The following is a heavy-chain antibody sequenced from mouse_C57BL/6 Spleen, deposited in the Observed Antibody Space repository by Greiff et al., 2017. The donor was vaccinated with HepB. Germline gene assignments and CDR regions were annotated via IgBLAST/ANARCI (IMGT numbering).Heavy chain of an antibody. CDR1: GYTFTSYW. CDR2: IYPTDSET. V-gene: IGHV1-61*01. J-gene: IGHJ1*03. Sequence: VQLQQPGAELVRPGSSVKLSCKASGYTFTSYWMDWVKQRPGQGLEWIGNIYPTDSETHYNQKFKDKATLTVDKSSSTAYMQLSSLTSEDSAVYYCARARGSTTGYFDVWGTGTTVTVSS. D-gene: IGHD1-1*01. CDR3: ARARGSTTGYFDV.